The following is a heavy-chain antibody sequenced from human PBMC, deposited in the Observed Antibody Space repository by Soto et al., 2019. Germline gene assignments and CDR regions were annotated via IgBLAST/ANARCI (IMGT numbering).Heavy chain of an antibody. CDR3: ANFPLKEASRTALSSDAG. CDR1: GFSFNAYT. CDR2: ISASGIST. D-gene: IGHD3-10*01. J-gene: IGHJ4*02. Sequence: EVQLLESGGGSVSPGGSLRLSCAASGFSFNAYTMTWVRQAPGKGLEWVSSISASGISTYYADSVKGRFTVSRDNFKNTLYLQMNNLRADDTAMFYCANFPLKEASRTALSSDAGWGQGTLVTVSS. V-gene: IGHV3-23*01.